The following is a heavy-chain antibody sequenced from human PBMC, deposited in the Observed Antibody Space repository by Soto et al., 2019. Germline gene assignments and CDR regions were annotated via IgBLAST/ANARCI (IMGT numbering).Heavy chain of an antibody. V-gene: IGHV3-23*01. CDR1: GFTFSSYA. CDR2: ISGSGGST. J-gene: IGHJ4*02. CDR3: AKDPHPCDFGY. Sequence: WGSLRLSCAASGFTFSSYAMSWFRQAPGKGLEWVSAISGSGGSTYYADSVKGRFTISRDNSKNTLYLKMNSLRAEDTAVYYCAKDPHPCDFGYWGQPTLATVSS.